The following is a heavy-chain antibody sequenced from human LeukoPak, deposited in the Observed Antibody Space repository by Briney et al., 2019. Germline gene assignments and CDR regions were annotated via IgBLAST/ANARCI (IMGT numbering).Heavy chain of an antibody. D-gene: IGHD3-10*01. V-gene: IGHV4-34*01. CDR3: ARHHVLLWFGDTHWFDP. J-gene: IGHJ5*02. Sequence: ETLSLTRAVYGGSFSGYYWSWIRQPPGKGLEWIGEINHSGSTNYNPSLKSRVTISVDTSKNQFSLKLSSVTAADTAVYYCARHHVLLWFGDTHWFDPWGQGTLVTVSS. CDR1: GGSFSGYY. CDR2: INHSGST.